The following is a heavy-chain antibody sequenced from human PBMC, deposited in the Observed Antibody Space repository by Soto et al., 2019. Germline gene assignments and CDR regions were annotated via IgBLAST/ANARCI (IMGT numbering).Heavy chain of an antibody. Sequence: PGGSLRLSCAASGFTFSSYGMHWVRQAPGKGLEWVAVISYDGSNKYYADSVKGRFTISRDNSKNTLYVQMNSLRAEDTAVYYCAKDLKVGFWSGYRHYYYGMDVWGQGTTVTVSS. D-gene: IGHD3-3*01. CDR1: GFTFSSYG. J-gene: IGHJ6*02. CDR2: ISYDGSNK. V-gene: IGHV3-30*18. CDR3: AKDLKVGFWSGYRHYYYGMDV.